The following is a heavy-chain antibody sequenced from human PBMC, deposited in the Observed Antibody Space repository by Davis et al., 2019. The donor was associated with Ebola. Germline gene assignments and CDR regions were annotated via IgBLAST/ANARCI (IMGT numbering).Heavy chain of an antibody. Sequence: SVTVSCKASGYTFTGYYMHWVRQAPGQGLEWMGWINPNSGGTNYAQKFQGWVTMTRDTSISTAYMELSRLRSDDTAVYYCARSGCTNGVCSAHYYYYGMDVWGQGTTVTVSS. CDR3: ARSGCTNGVCSAHYYYYGMDV. V-gene: IGHV1-2*04. D-gene: IGHD2-8*01. J-gene: IGHJ6*02. CDR1: GYTFTGYY. CDR2: INPNSGGT.